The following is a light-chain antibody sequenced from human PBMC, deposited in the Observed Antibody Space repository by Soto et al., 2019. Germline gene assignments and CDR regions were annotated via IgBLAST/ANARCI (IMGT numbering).Light chain of an antibody. Sequence: QSALTQPPSASGSPGQSVTISCTGTSSDVGGYNYVSWYQQHPGKGPKLIIYEVSNRPSGVPDRFSGSKSGNTASLTVSGLQAEDEADYYCCSFAGSPYVFGTGTKLTVL. V-gene: IGLV2-8*01. CDR2: EVS. J-gene: IGLJ1*01. CDR1: SSDVGGYNY. CDR3: CSFAGSPYV.